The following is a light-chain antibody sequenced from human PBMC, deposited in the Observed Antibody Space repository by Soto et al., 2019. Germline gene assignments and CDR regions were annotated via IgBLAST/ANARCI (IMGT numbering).Light chain of an antibody. CDR3: QQSYSTPYT. CDR1: QSISNY. V-gene: IGKV1-39*01. CDR2: AAS. Sequence: DIQMTQSPSSLSASVGDRVTITCRASQSISNYLNWYQQKPGKAPKLLIYAASSLQSGVPSRFSGSGSGTDFTLTISSLKPEDFATYYCQQSYSTPYTLGQGTKLEIK. J-gene: IGKJ2*01.